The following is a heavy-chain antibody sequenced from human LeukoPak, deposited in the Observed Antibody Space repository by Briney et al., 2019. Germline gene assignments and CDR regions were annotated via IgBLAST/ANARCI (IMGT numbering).Heavy chain of an antibody. V-gene: IGHV1-2*02. D-gene: IGHD3-16*01. J-gene: IGHJ4*02. CDR1: GYTFTGYN. CDR3: ARGNGLWAPLSY. Sequence: ASVKVSCKAFGYTFTGYNIHWVRQAPGQGLEWMGWINPNTGDTNFAQKLQGRVTMTRDTSTSTVYMELSSLRSEDTAVYSCARGNGLWAPLSYWGQGTLVTVSS. CDR2: INPNTGDT.